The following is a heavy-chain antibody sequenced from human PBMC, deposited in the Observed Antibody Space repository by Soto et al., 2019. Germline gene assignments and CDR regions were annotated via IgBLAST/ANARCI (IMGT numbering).Heavy chain of an antibody. J-gene: IGHJ4*02. Sequence: GGSLRLSCATSGIIFRNYAMGWVRQAPGKGLEWVSAISGSGDSTYYADSVRGRFTISRDNSKNTLYLQMNSLRVEDTAIFYCAKKAEKHFDWMFYADSWGQGTLVTVSS. CDR1: GIIFRNYA. CDR2: ISGSGDST. CDR3: AKKAEKHFDWMFYADS. D-gene: IGHD3-9*01. V-gene: IGHV3-23*01.